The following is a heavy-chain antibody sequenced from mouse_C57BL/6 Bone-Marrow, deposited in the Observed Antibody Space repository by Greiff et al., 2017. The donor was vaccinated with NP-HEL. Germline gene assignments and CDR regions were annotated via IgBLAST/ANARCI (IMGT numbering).Heavy chain of an antibody. V-gene: IGHV1-81*01. Sequence: VKLMESGAELARPGASVKLSCKASGYTFTSYGISWVKQRTGQGLEWIGEIYPRSGNTYYNEKFKGKATLTADKSSSTAYMELRSLTSEDSAVYFCASYYDYDRVDYWGQGTTLTVSS. CDR1: GYTFTSYG. J-gene: IGHJ2*01. CDR2: IYPRSGNT. CDR3: ASYYDYDRVDY. D-gene: IGHD2-4*01.